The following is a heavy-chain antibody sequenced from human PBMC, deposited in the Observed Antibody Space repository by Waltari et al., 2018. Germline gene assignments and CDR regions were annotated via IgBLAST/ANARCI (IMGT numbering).Heavy chain of an antibody. CDR2: IYYSGST. V-gene: IGHV4-59*01. CDR1: GGSICSSY. Sequence: QLQLPASGPGLVKPSETLSLPCTVSGGSICSSYWSWIRQPPGKGLEWIGYIYYSGSTNYNPSLKSRVTISVDTSKNQFSLKLSSVTAADTAVYYCARGPSYWYFDLWGRGTLVTVSS. CDR3: ARGPSYWYFDL. J-gene: IGHJ2*01.